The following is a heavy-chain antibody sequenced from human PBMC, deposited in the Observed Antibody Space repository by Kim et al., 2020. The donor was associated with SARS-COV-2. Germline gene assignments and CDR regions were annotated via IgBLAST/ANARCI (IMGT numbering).Heavy chain of an antibody. D-gene: IGHD1-1*01. Sequence: SVKVSCKASGGTFSSYAISWVRQAPGQGLEWMGRIIPILGIANYAQKFQGRVTITADKSTSTAYMELSSLRSEDTAVYYCARAGGRTKARDYYYYYYMDVWGKGTTVTVSS. V-gene: IGHV1-69*04. CDR1: GGTFSSYA. CDR2: IIPILGIA. CDR3: ARAGGRTKARDYYYYYYMDV. J-gene: IGHJ6*03.